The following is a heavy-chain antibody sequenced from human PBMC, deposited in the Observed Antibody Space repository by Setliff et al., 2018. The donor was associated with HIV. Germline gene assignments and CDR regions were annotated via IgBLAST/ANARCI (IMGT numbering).Heavy chain of an antibody. Sequence: SETLSLTCAVSRRAFSAFYWGWIRQPPGGGLEWLGEINPGGSPNYNPSLKSRLTISADTSENHFSLELRSVTAADTATYFCTTGEHYGSGSFLSWGQGTPVTVSS. D-gene: IGHD3-10*01. J-gene: IGHJ4*02. CDR1: RRAFSAFY. CDR3: TTGEHYGSGSFLS. CDR2: INPGGSP. V-gene: IGHV4-34*01.